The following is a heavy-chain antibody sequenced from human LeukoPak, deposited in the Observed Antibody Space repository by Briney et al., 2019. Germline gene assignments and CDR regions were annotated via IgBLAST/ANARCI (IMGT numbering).Heavy chain of an antibody. V-gene: IGHV3-30-3*01. CDR2: ISYDGSNK. CDR3: ARDLDFDGDSSSFDY. D-gene: IGHD6-13*01. J-gene: IGHJ4*02. Sequence: GRSLRLSCSASGFTFSSYAMHWVRQAPGKGLEWVAVISYDGSNKYYADPVKGRFTISRDNSKNTLYLQMNSLRAEDTAVYYCARDLDFDGDSSSFDYWGQGTLVTGSS. CDR1: GFTFSSYA.